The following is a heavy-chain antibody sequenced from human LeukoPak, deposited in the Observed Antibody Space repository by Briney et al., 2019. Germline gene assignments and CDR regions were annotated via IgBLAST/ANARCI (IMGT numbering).Heavy chain of an antibody. CDR2: ISYDGSNK. D-gene: IGHD6-6*01. CDR3: AREADSSSSFRY. CDR1: GFTFSSYA. J-gene: IGHJ4*02. V-gene: IGHV3-30*01. Sequence: GRSLRLSCAASGFTFSSYAMHWVRQAPGKGLEGVAVISYDGSNKYYADSVKGRFTISRDNSKNTLYLQMNSLRAEDTAVYYCAREADSSSSFRYWGQGTLVTVSS.